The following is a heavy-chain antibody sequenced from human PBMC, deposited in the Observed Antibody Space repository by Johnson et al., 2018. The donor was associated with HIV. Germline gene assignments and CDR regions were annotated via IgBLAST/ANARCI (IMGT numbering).Heavy chain of an antibody. Sequence: QVQLVEFGGGWVKPGGSLSLSCAASGFTFSDSYMNWIRQAPGKGLEWVSYISGSDGAIWYADSVKGRFTVSRDNAKNSFYLQMNSLRAEDTAVYYCARSVNAGRPLDIWGQGTLVTVSS. J-gene: IGHJ3*02. D-gene: IGHD2-8*01. V-gene: IGHV3-11*04. CDR3: ARSVNAGRPLDI. CDR2: ISGSDGAI. CDR1: GFTFSDSY.